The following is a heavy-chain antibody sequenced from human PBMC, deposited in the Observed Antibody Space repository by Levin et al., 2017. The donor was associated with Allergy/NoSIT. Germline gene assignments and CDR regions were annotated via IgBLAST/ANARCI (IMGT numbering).Heavy chain of an antibody. Sequence: GGSLRLSCAASGFTFSSYAMHWVRQAPGKGLEWVAVISYDGSNKYYADSVKGRFTISRDNSKNTLYLQMNSLRAEDTAVYYCARGDIFDYWGQGTLVTVSS. CDR2: ISYDGSNK. CDR3: ARGDIFDY. V-gene: IGHV3-30-3*01. CDR1: GFTFSSYA. J-gene: IGHJ4*02.